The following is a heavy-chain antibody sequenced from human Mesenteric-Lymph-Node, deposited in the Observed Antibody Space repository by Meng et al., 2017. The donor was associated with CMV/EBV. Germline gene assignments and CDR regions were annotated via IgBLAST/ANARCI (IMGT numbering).Heavy chain of an antibody. CDR3: AREELLWFGEPRGE. J-gene: IGHJ4*02. D-gene: IGHD3-10*01. CDR2: IYSGGST. V-gene: IGHV3-66*02. CDR1: GFTVSSNH. Sequence: GESLKISCAASGFTVSSNHMSWVRQAPGKGLEWVSVIYSGGSTYYADSVKGRFTISRDNSKNTLYLQMNSLRAEDTAVYYCAREELLWFGEPRGEWGQGTLVTVSS.